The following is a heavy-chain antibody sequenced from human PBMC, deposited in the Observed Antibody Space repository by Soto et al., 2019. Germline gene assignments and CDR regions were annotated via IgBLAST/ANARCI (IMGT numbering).Heavy chain of an antibody. CDR2: VYYGGAIFYSGNI. Sequence: PSEPLSLTCTVSGDSISSSNSHWGWTLQPPGKGLEYIGSVYYGGAIFYSGNIYYNPSLKSRVTISVDTSKNQFSLRLSSVTAADTGVYYCVRYDRINMKPYSPEGFHIWGQGTMVTVSS. CDR3: VRYDRINMKPYSPEGFHI. V-gene: IGHV4-39*01. D-gene: IGHD3-3*02. J-gene: IGHJ3*02. CDR1: GDSISSSNSH.